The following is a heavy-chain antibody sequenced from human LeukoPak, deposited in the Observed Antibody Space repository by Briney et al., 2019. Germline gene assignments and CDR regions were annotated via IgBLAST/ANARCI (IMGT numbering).Heavy chain of an antibody. CDR3: ARDNSVGDSAWWFDP. J-gene: IGHJ5*02. CDR2: INPTGRST. Sequence: GASLKVSCKASGYTFTSYYMHWVRQAPGQGLEWMELINPTGRSTGYVQKFQGRVTMTREMLTSRDYMELSSLGYEDTAIYYCARDNSVGDSAWWFDPWGQGTLVTVSS. CDR1: GYTFTSYY. V-gene: IGHV1-46*01. D-gene: IGHD5-12*01.